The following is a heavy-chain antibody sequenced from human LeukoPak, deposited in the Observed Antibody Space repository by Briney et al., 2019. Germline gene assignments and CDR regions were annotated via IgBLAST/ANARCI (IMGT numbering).Heavy chain of an antibody. J-gene: IGHJ6*02. V-gene: IGHV3-30-3*01. CDR3: ARDRYSSGWYSGSSPIYGMDV. CDR2: ISYDGSNK. Sequence: PGGSLRLSCAASGFTFSSYAMHWVRQAPGKGVEWVAVISYDGSNKYYADSVKGRFTISRDNSKNTLYLQMNSLRAEDTAVYYCARDRYSSGWYSGSSPIYGMDVWGQGTTVTVSS. D-gene: IGHD6-19*01. CDR1: GFTFSSYA.